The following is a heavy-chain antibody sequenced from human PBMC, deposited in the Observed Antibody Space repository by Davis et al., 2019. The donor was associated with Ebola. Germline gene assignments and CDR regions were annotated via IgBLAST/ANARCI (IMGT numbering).Heavy chain of an antibody. V-gene: IGHV3-53*01. D-gene: IGHD4-17*01. CDR1: GFIVSDKY. Sequence: GGSLRLSCAASGFIVSDKYMSWVRQAPGKGLEWVSVIYRDERTYYADSVKGRFTVSSDNSENMLYLQMSTLRAEDTAVYYCARHVNGDFWYFDLWGRGTRVTVSS. CDR3: ARHVNGDFWYFDL. CDR2: IYRDERT. J-gene: IGHJ2*01.